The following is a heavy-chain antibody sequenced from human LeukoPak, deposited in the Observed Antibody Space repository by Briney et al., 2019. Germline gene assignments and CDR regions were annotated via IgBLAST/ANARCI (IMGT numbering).Heavy chain of an antibody. CDR1: GGSISSSNW. Sequence: PSGTLSLTCAVSGGSISSSNWWSWVRQPPGKGLEWIGSIYYSGSTYYNPSPKSRVTISLDTSKNQFSLKLSSVTAADTAVYYCATTADYYYMDVWGKGTTVTVSS. J-gene: IGHJ6*03. V-gene: IGHV4-4*02. CDR3: ATTADYYYMDV. D-gene: IGHD4-11*01. CDR2: IYYSGST.